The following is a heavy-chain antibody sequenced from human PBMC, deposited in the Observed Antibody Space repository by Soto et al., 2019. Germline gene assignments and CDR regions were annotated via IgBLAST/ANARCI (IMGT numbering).Heavy chain of an antibody. CDR1: GFTFSASS. CDR3: AIEGAGFGS. D-gene: IGHD1-26*01. CDR2: IRSKAKHYAP. V-gene: IGHV3-73*01. Sequence: EFQLVESGGGLVQPGGSVRLSCAASGFTFSASSMHWVRQAAGKGLEWLGRIRSKAKHYAPGYSGGLKGRAIISRYDSQDTMFLEMNNWRTVDTAMYYCAIEGAGFGSWGQGTLVTLSS. J-gene: IGHJ4*02.